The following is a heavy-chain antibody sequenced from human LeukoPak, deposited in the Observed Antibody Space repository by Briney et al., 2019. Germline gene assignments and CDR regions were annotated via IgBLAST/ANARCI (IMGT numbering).Heavy chain of an antibody. CDR1: GFTFSSYA. CDR2: ISGSGGST. CDR3: AKSHQTYSSGWYTVDY. Sequence: GGSLRLSCAASGFTFSSYAMSWVRQAPGKGLEWVSAISGSGGSTYYADSVKGRFTISRDNSKNTLYLQMNSLRAEDTAVYYCAKSHQTYSSGWYTVDYWGQGTLVTVSS. V-gene: IGHV3-23*01. J-gene: IGHJ4*02. D-gene: IGHD6-19*01.